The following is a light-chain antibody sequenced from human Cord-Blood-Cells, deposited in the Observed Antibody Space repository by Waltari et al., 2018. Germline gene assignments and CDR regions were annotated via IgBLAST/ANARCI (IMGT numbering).Light chain of an antibody. J-gene: IGLJ2*01. Sequence: QSALTQPASVSGSPGQSITISCTGTSSDVGGYNYVSWYQQHPGKAPKLMIYDVSNRPSGVSKRFSGSKSANTASLTISGLQAEDEADYYCSSYTSSSTYVVFGGGTKLTVL. CDR1: SSDVGGYNY. V-gene: IGLV2-14*01. CDR2: DVS. CDR3: SSYTSSSTYVV.